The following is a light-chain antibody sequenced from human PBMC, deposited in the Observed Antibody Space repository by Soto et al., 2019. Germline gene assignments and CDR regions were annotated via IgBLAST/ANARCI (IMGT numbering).Light chain of an antibody. CDR2: DAS. J-gene: IGKJ1*01. CDR3: QQYVNSPWT. Sequence: EIVMTQSPATLSVSPGERATLSCRASQSVSSYLAWYQQKPGQAPRLLIYDASNRATGVPGRFSGSGSGTDFTLTISRLKPEDSAMYYCQQYVNSPWTFGQGTKVDIK. V-gene: IGKV3D-15*02. CDR1: QSVSSY.